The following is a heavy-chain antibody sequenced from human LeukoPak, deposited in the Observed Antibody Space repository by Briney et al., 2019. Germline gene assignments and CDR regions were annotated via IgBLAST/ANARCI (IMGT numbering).Heavy chain of an antibody. D-gene: IGHD4-17*01. V-gene: IGHV4-39*01. CDR2: IYYSGST. J-gene: IGHJ4*02. CDR3: ARGPSYGDYVPY. Sequence: SETLSLTCTVSGGSISSSSYYWGWIRQPPGKGLEWIGSIYYSGSTYYNPSLKSRVTISVDTSKNQFSLKLSSVTAADTAVYYCARGPSYGDYVPYWGQGTLVTVSS. CDR1: GGSISSSSYY.